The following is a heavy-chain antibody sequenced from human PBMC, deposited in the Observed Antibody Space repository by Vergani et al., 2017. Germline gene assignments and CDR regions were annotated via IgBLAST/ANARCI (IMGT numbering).Heavy chain of an antibody. J-gene: IGHJ4*02. CDR1: GFTFSSYG. CDR3: AKNVGDTAMTHDY. Sequence: QVQLVESGGGVVQPGGSLRLSCAASGFTFSSYGMHWVRQAPGKGLEWVAFIRYDGSNKYYADSVKGRFTISRDNSKNTLYLQMNSLRAEDTAVYYCAKNVGDTAMTHDYWGQGTLVTVSS. D-gene: IGHD5-18*01. CDR2: IRYDGSNK. V-gene: IGHV3-30*02.